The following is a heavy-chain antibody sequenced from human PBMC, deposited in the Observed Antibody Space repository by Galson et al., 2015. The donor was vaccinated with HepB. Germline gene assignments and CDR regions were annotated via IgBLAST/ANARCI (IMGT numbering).Heavy chain of an antibody. D-gene: IGHD3-9*01. V-gene: IGHV1-18*01. CDR2: ISGYNGNT. Sequence: SVKVSCKASGYTFTRYGISWVRQAPGQGLEWMGWISGYNGNTKYAQKLQGRVTMTTDTSTSTAYMELRSLRSDDTAVYYCARDSYEILTAYYPFDYWGQGTLVTVSS. CDR1: GYTFTRYG. CDR3: ARDSYEILTAYYPFDY. J-gene: IGHJ4*02.